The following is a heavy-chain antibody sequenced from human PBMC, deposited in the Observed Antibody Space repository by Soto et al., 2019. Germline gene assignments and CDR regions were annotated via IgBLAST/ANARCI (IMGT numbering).Heavy chain of an antibody. V-gene: IGHV1-2*02. CDR1: GYSFTGHY. D-gene: IGHD3-22*01. J-gene: IGHJ6*02. CDR2: INPKSGDT. Sequence: ASVKVSCKASGYSFTGHYIHRVRQAPGQGLEWMGWINPKSGDTNYAQKFQGRVTMARDTSIRTAYMELRRLSSDDTAIYYCAGDLIEVVVTTSRTLYFYTMDVWGQGTTVTVSS. CDR3: AGDLIEVVVTTSRTLYFYTMDV.